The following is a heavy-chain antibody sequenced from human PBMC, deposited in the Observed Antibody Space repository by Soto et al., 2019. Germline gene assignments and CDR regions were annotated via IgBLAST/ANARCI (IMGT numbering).Heavy chain of an antibody. CDR1: GYIFAGYL. Sequence: GESLKISYKGSGYIFAGYLSTWVRQKPGKGLEWMGRIDPSDSQTYYSQPFRGHVTISVTKSITTVFLQWSSLRASDTAMYYCARQIYDSDTGPNFQYYFDSWGQGTPVTVSS. CDR3: ARQIYDSDTGPNFQYYFDS. CDR2: IDPSDSQT. D-gene: IGHD3-22*01. V-gene: IGHV5-10-1*01. J-gene: IGHJ4*02.